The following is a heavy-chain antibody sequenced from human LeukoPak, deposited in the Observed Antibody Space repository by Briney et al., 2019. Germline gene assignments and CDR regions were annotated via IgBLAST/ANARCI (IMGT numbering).Heavy chain of an antibody. V-gene: IGHV4-4*07. CDR3: ARDLAYYYDSSGYYSLFDY. Sequence: SETLSLTCTVSGGSISSYYWSWIRQPAGKGLEWIGRIYTSGSTNYNPSLKSRVTMSVGTSKNQFSLKLSSVTAADTAVYYCARDLAYYYDSSGYYSLFDYWGQGTLVTVSS. CDR2: IYTSGST. D-gene: IGHD3-22*01. CDR1: GGSISSYY. J-gene: IGHJ4*02.